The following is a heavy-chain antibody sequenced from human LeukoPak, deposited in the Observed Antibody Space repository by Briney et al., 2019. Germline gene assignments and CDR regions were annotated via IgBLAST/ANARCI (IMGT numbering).Heavy chain of an antibody. D-gene: IGHD4-17*01. CDR2: IRYDGSNK. V-gene: IGHV3-30*02. CDR3: AKDRDYAIDY. CDR1: GFTFSSYE. Sequence: GGSLRLSCAASGFTFSSYEMNWVRQAPGKGLEWVAFIRYDGSNKYYADSVKGRFTISRDNSKNTLYLQMNSLRAEDTAVYYCAKDRDYAIDYWGQGTLVTVSS. J-gene: IGHJ4*02.